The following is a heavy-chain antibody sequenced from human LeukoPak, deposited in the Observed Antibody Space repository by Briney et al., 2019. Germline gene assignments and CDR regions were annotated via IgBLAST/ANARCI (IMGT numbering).Heavy chain of an antibody. V-gene: IGHV4-59*01. CDR1: GGSISSYY. D-gene: IGHD6-6*01. CDR3: AREARGRARLFDF. J-gene: IGHJ4*02. CDR2: IYYIGST. Sequence: KISQTLSLTCTVSGGSISSYYWSWIRQPPGKGLEWIGYIYYIGSTNYNPSLKSRVTMSVDTSKNQFSLKLISVTAADTAVYYCAREARGRARLFDFWGQGTLVTVPS.